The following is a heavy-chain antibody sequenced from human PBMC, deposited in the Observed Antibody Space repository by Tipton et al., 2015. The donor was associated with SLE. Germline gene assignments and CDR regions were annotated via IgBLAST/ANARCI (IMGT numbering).Heavy chain of an antibody. J-gene: IGHJ4*02. CDR1: GGSFSGYY. CDR2: INHSGST. CDR3: ARSWSGRREFDY. D-gene: IGHD1-26*01. Sequence: TLSLTCAVYGGSFSGYYWRWIRQPPGKGLEWIGEINHSGSTNYNPSLKSRVTISVDTSKNQFTLKLSSLTVADTAVYYCARSWSGRREFDYWGPGTLVTVSS. V-gene: IGHV4-34*01.